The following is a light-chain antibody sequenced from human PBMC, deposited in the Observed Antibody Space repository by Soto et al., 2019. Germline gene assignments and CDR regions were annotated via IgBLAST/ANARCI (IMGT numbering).Light chain of an antibody. Sequence: EIVLTQSPGTLSLSPGERATLSCRASQSVTSSCLAWYQQKPGQAPRLLIYGASSRATGIPDRFSGRGSGTDFTLSISRLEPEDFAVYYCQQYGSSPRTFGQGTMVEIK. CDR2: GAS. V-gene: IGKV3-20*01. J-gene: IGKJ1*01. CDR1: QSVTSSC. CDR3: QQYGSSPRT.